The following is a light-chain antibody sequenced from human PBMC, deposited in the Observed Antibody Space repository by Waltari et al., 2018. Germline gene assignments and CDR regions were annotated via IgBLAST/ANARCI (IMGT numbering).Light chain of an antibody. CDR2: EVS. V-gene: IGLV2-23*02. J-gene: IGLJ2*01. CDR1: SSDVGSYNL. CDR3: CSYAGSSTPVV. Sequence: QSALTQPASVSGSPGQSITISCTGTSSDVGSYNLVSWYQQHPGKAPKLMIYEVSQRPSGVANRLAGSKSGNTASLTISGLQAEDEADYYCCSYAGSSTPVVFGGGTKLTVL.